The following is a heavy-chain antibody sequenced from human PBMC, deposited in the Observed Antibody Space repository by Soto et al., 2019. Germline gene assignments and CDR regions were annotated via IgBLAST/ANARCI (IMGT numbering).Heavy chain of an antibody. J-gene: IGHJ4*02. Sequence: EVQLLESGGGLVQPGGSLRLSCEAPGLTLNNNAMPWVRRAPGRGWEWVSAISGGGDTTSYADSVKGRFTVSRDGSKNTLYLQMSSLRAEDTALYYCAKGRGGSGSLTPRVDFWGQGTLVTVSS. V-gene: IGHV3-23*01. CDR3: AKGRGGSGSLTPRVDF. D-gene: IGHD3-10*01. CDR1: GLTLNNNA. CDR2: ISGGGDTT.